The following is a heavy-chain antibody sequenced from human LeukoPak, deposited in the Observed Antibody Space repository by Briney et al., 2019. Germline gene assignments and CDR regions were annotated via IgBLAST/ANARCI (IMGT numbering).Heavy chain of an antibody. CDR3: ARGQYSYGYFYFDY. J-gene: IGHJ4*02. D-gene: IGHD5-18*01. V-gene: IGHV4-34*01. Sequence: PSETLSLTCAVYGGSFSGYYWSWIRQPPGKGLEWIGEINHSGSTNYNPSLKSGVTISVDTSKNQFSLKLSSVTAADTAVYYCARGQYSYGYFYFDYWGQGTLVTVSS. CDR1: GGSFSGYY. CDR2: INHSGST.